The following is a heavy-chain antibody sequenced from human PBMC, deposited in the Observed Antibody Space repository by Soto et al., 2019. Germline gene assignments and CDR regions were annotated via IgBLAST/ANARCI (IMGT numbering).Heavy chain of an antibody. CDR1: GFTFSSYS. J-gene: IGHJ4*02. V-gene: IGHV3-23*01. CDR3: AKPRNPMIVVGPHSY. Sequence: GGSLGLSCAASGFTFSSYSMSWVRQAPGKGLEWVSAISGSGGSTYYPDSVKGRFTISRDNSKNTLYLQMNSLRAEETAVYYRAKPRNPMIVVGPHSYWGQGTLVTVSS. CDR2: ISGSGGST. D-gene: IGHD3-22*01.